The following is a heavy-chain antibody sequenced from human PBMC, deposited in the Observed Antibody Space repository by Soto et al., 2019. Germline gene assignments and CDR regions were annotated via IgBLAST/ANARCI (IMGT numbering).Heavy chain of an antibody. CDR2: IGPASGDT. CDR1: GYTFTGHY. Sequence: QVQLVQSGAEVKKPGASVKVSCKASGYTFTGHYIHWVRPAPGQGPEWMGEIGPASGDTRYAQKFQGRVTMTRDTSITTVYMELNNLSPDDTAVYYCGRGRSGQLVVFYWGQGTPVTVSS. J-gene: IGHJ4*02. D-gene: IGHD3-10*01. CDR3: GRGRSGQLVVFY. V-gene: IGHV1-2*02.